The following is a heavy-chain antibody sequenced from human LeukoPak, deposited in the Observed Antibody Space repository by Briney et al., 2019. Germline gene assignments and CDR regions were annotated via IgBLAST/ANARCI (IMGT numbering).Heavy chain of an antibody. Sequence: GASVKVSCKASGYTFTSYGISWVRQAPGQGLEWMGWISAYNGNTNYAQKLQGRVTMTTDTSTSTAYMELRSLRPDDTAVYYCARDLRTYYYGSGSYSDYWGQGTLVTVSS. D-gene: IGHD3-10*01. CDR3: ARDLRTYYYGSGSYSDY. J-gene: IGHJ4*02. V-gene: IGHV1-18*01. CDR2: ISAYNGNT. CDR1: GYTFTSYG.